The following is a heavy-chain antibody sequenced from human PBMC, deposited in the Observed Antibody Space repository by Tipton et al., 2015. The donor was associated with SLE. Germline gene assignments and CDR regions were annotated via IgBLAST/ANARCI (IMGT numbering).Heavy chain of an antibody. V-gene: IGHV3-66*02. CDR1: GFNVNINY. CDR2: IYSGGIT. Sequence: GSLRLSCAASGFNVNINYMSWVRQAPGKGLEWVSVIYSGGITDYADSVKGRFTISRDSSENTVYLHMNSLRDDDTALYYCARETGHDMLTGYYYAMDVWGRGTTVTVSS. D-gene: IGHD3-9*01. J-gene: IGHJ6*02. CDR3: ARETGHDMLTGYYYAMDV.